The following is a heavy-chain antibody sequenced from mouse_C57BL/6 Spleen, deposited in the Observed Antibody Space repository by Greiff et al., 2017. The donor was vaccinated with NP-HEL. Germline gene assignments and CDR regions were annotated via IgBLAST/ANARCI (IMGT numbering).Heavy chain of an antibody. J-gene: IGHJ2*01. Sequence: EVQLQQSGPELVKPGASVKIPCKASGYTFTDYNMDWVKQSHGKSLEWIGDINPNNGGTIYNQKFKGKATLTVDKSSSTAYMELRSLTSEDTAVYYWARAYYYGSRWDYFDYWGQGTTLTVSS. CDR1: GYTFTDYN. V-gene: IGHV1-18*01. D-gene: IGHD1-1*01. CDR3: ARAYYYGSRWDYFDY. CDR2: INPNNGGT.